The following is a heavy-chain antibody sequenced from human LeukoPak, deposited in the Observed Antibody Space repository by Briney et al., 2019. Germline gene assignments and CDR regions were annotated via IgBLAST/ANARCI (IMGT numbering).Heavy chain of an antibody. CDR3: ARDLRKYGDYVDDYFYGMAV. CDR1: GFTFSSYW. V-gene: IGHV3-74*03. J-gene: IGHJ6*02. CDR2: INSDGSDT. D-gene: IGHD4-17*01. Sequence: GGSLRLSCAASGFTFSSYWMHWVRQAPGKGLVWVSRINSDGSDTKYADSVKGRFTVSRDNSRNTLYLQMDNLRADDTAVYYCARDLRKYGDYVDDYFYGMAVWGQGTTDTVSS.